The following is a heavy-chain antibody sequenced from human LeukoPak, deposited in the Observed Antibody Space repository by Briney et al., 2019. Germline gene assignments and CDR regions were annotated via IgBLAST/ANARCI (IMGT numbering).Heavy chain of an antibody. CDR3: ASEVAKGAFDI. CDR2: IYHSRST. V-gene: IGHV4-38-2*01. Sequence: SETLSLTCAVSGYSISSGYYWGWIRQPPGKGLEWIGSIYHSRSTYYNPSLKSRTTISVDTSKNEFSLKLSSVTGADPAVYYGASEVAKGAFDIWGEGTMVTVSS. CDR1: GYSISSGYY. J-gene: IGHJ3*02. D-gene: IGHD2-15*01.